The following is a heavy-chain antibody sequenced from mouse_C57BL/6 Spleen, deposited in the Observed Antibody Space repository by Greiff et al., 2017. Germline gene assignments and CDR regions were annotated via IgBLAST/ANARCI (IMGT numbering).Heavy chain of an antibody. CDR2: INYDGSST. V-gene: IGHV5-16*01. CDR1: GFTFSDYY. Sequence: DVKLVESEGGLVQPGSSMKLSCTASGFTFSDYYMAWVRQVPEKGLEWVANINYDGSSTYYLDSLKSRFIISRDNAKNILYLQMSSLKSEDTATYYCARYSVYFDYWGQGTTLTVSS. CDR3: ARYSVYFDY. J-gene: IGHJ2*01.